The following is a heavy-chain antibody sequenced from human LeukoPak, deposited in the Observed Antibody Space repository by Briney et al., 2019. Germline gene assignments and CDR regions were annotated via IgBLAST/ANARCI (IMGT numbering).Heavy chain of an antibody. CDR1: GFTFSSYS. J-gene: IGHJ4*02. D-gene: IGHD5-24*01. CDR3: ASWRWLQSDVDY. CDR2: IKQDGSEK. Sequence: GGSLRLSCAASGFTFSSYSMLWVRQAPGKGLEWVANIKQDGSEKYYVDSVKGRFTISRDNAKNSLYLQMNSLRAEDTAVYYCASWRWLQSDVDYWGQGTLVTVSS. V-gene: IGHV3-7*01.